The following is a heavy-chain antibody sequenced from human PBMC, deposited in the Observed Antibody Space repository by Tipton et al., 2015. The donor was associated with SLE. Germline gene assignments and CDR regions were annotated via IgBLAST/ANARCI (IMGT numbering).Heavy chain of an antibody. CDR3: ASPKVGATNYFDY. CDR2: IYSGGST. D-gene: IGHD1-26*01. V-gene: IGHV3-53*05. J-gene: IGHJ4*02. CDR1: GFTVSNNY. Sequence: SLRLSCAASGFTVSNNYMSWVRQAPGKGLEWVSVIYSGGSTYYADSVKGRFTISRDNSKNTLYLQMNSLRAEDTAVYYCASPKVGATNYFDYWGQGTLVTVSS.